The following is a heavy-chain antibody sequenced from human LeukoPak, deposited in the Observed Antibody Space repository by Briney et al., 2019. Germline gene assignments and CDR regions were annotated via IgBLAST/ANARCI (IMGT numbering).Heavy chain of an antibody. Sequence: SETLSLTCTVSGGPISSYYWSWIRQPAGKGLEWIGRIYTSGSTNYNPSLKSRVTMSVDTSKNQFSLTLSSVTAADTAVYYCASSIVATITSFDYWGQGTLVTVSS. V-gene: IGHV4-4*07. CDR2: IYTSGST. J-gene: IGHJ4*02. CDR1: GGPISSYY. CDR3: ASSIVATITSFDY. D-gene: IGHD5-12*01.